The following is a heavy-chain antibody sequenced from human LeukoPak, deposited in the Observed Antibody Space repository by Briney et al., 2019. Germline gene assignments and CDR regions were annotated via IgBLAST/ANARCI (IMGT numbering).Heavy chain of an antibody. V-gene: IGHV3-21*01. Sequence: PGGSLRLSCAASGFPFSTYTMTWVRQAPGKGLEWVSSITSGSSYIYYADSVKGRFTISRDNAKNSLYLQMNSLRAKGTAVYYCGRQMGYYYDSSIGGIDYWGQGTLVTVSS. J-gene: IGHJ4*02. D-gene: IGHD3-22*01. CDR3: GRQMGYYYDSSIGGIDY. CDR2: ITSGSSYI. CDR1: GFPFSTYT.